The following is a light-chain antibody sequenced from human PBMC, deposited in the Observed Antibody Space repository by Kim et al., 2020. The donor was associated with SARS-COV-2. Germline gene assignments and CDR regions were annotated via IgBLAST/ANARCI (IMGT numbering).Light chain of an antibody. V-gene: IGLV3-19*01. CDR2: GRD. J-gene: IGLJ2*01. CDR3: KSRDSRGKVV. CDR1: SLRRCY. Sequence: SSELTQDPAVSVALGQTVRITCQGDSLRRCYATWYQQKSGQAPVLVFYGRDKRPSGIPDRFSGSSSGNTASLTITGAQAADEADYYCKSRDSRGKVVFGGGTKVTVL.